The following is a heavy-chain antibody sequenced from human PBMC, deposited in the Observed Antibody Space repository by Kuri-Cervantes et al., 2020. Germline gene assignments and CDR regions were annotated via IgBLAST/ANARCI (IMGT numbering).Heavy chain of an antibody. D-gene: IGHD3-10*01. CDR3: ARQRGLWFGEDNWFDP. J-gene: IGHJ5*02. CDR1: GYSFTSYW. CDR2: IYPGDSDT. V-gene: IGHV5-51*01. Sequence: GGSLRLSCQGSGYSFTSYWIGWVRQMPGKGLEWMGIIYPGDSDTRYSPSFQGQVTISADKSISTAYLQWSSLKASDTAMYYCARQRGLWFGEDNWFDPWGQGTLVTVSS.